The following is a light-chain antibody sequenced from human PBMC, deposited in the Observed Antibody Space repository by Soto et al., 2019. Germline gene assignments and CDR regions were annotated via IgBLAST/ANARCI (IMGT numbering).Light chain of an antibody. V-gene: IGKV1-8*01. CDR3: QQYYSYPQTWT. Sequence: AIRMTQSPSSLSASTGDRVTITCGAGQGISSYLAWYQQKPGKAPKLLIYAASTLQSGVPSRLSGSGSGKDFTLTLSCLQSQDFATSYCQQYYSYPQTWTFGQGTKVDIK. CDR2: AAS. J-gene: IGKJ1*01. CDR1: QGISSY.